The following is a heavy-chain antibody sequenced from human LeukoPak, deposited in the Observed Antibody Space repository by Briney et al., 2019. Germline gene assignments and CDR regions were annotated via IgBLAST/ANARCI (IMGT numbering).Heavy chain of an antibody. CDR2: INSGSTYM. J-gene: IGHJ6*03. V-gene: IGHV3-21*01. CDR3: ARVEATTGRNYHYYYMDV. D-gene: IGHD1-1*01. CDR1: GFYFSGYS. Sequence: GSLRLSCAASGFYFSGYSMNWVRQAPGKGLEWVSSINSGSTYMYYADSVKGRFTISRDNAKNSLHLQMYSLRAEDTAVYFCARVEATTGRNYHYYYMDVWGKGTTVTVSS.